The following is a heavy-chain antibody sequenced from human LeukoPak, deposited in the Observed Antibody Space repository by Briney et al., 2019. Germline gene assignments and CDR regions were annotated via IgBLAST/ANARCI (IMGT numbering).Heavy chain of an antibody. V-gene: IGHV1-18*01. CDR1: GYTLTGYV. J-gene: IGHJ4*02. Sequence: ASVKVSCKASGYTLTGYVISWVRQAPGQGFEWMGWINPSNGDTKYAQKLQGRVTMTTDSFTSTAYMELRSLRSDDTAVYFCARGDTSSWYLSYWGQGTLVTVSS. D-gene: IGHD6-13*01. CDR3: ARGDTSSWYLSY. CDR2: INPSNGDT.